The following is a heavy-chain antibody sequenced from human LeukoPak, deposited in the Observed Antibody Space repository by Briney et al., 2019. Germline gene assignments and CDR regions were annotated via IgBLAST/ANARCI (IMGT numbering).Heavy chain of an antibody. V-gene: IGHV3-23*01. CDR2: IYNSGAKI. J-gene: IGHJ4*02. D-gene: IGHD2-15*01. CDR1: GLTFSTYS. Sequence: PGGSLRLSCAVSGLTFSTYSMTWVRQGPGKGLEWVSSIYNSGAKIFYADSVKGRFTISRDNSKNMLYLQMNSLRVEDTAVYYCAKISSGYCSGGSCYLDYWGQGTLVTVSS. CDR3: AKISSGYCSGGSCYLDY.